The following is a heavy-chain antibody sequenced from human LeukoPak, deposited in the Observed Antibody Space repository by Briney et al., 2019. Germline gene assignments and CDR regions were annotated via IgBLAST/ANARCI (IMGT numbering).Heavy chain of an antibody. V-gene: IGHV3-23*01. CDR3: AGRAMVRGVDYYFDY. CDR2: ISGSGGST. D-gene: IGHD3-10*01. Sequence: GGSLRLSCAASGFAFSNYAMSWVRQAPGKGLEWVSAISGSGGSTFYADSVKGRFTISRDNSKNTLYLQMNSLRAEDTAVYYCAGRAMVRGVDYYFDYWGQGTLVTVSS. J-gene: IGHJ4*02. CDR1: GFAFSNYA.